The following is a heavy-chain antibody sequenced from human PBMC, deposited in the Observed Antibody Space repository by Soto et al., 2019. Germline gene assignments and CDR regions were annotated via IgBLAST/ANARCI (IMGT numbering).Heavy chain of an antibody. CDR1: GFSLTASETR. CDR2: IDWDDEK. CDR3: AGRIRGDYSFDF. V-gene: IGHV2-70*04. J-gene: IGHJ4*02. Sequence: SGPTLVNPTQTLTLTCTISGFSLTASETRVSWIRQPPGKALEWLARIDWDDEKFYSASLKTRLTISKDTSKNQVFLTITNMDPVDADTYYCAGRIRGDYSFDFWGQGALVTVSS. D-gene: IGHD4-17*01.